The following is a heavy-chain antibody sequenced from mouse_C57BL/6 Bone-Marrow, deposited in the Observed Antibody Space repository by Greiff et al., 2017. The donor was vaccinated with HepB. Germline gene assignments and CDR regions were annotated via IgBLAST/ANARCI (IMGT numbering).Heavy chain of an antibody. V-gene: IGHV1-36*01. CDR1: GFTFTDYY. J-gene: IGHJ4*01. CDR2: VYPYNGGT. CDR3: AKTVYGYYAMDY. D-gene: IGHD1-1*02. Sequence: VHVKQSGPVLVKPGPSVKISCKASGFTFTDYYMHWVKQSHGKSLEWIGLVYPYNGGTSYNQKFKGKATLTVDTSSSTAYMELNSLTSEDSAVYYGAKTVYGYYAMDYWGQGTSVTVSS.